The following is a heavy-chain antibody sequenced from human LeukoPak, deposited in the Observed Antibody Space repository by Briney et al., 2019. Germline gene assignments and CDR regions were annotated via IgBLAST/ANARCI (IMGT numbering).Heavy chain of an antibody. CDR1: GFTFSSYW. CDR3: ARVRRGVGATFFWSY. V-gene: IGHV3-7*01. D-gene: IGHD1-26*01. J-gene: IGHJ4*02. Sequence: PGGSLRLSCAASGFTFSSYWMSWVRQAPGKGLEWVANIKQDGSEKYYVDSMKGRFTISRDNAKNSLYLQMNSLRAEDTAVYYCARVRRGVGATFFWSYWGQGTLVTVSS. CDR2: IKQDGSEK.